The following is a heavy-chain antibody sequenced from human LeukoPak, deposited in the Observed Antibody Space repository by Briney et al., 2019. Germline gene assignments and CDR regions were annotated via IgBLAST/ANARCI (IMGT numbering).Heavy chain of an antibody. D-gene: IGHD4-11*01. Sequence: PGGSLRLSCAASGFTFSSYWMHWVRQAPGKGLEWVAVIWKDGSNKDYADSVKGRFTISRNNSKNTLYLQMNSLRAEDTAVYYCATQYGNPDYWGQGTLVTVSS. CDR2: IWKDGSNK. CDR3: ATQYGNPDY. V-gene: IGHV3-33*08. J-gene: IGHJ4*02. CDR1: GFTFSSYW.